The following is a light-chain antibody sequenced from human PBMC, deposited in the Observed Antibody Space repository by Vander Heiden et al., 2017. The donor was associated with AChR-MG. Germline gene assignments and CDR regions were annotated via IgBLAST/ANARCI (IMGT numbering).Light chain of an antibody. CDR3: CSYAGSSTL. CDR1: SSDVGSYNL. CDR2: EVR. V-gene: IGLV2-23*02. Sequence: QSALTQPASVSGSPGQSITISCTGTSSDVGSYNLVSWYQQPPGKAPKVMIYEVRKRPSGVSNRFSGSKSGNTASLTIAGLQAEDEADYYCCSYAGSSTLFGGGTKLTVL. J-gene: IGLJ2*01.